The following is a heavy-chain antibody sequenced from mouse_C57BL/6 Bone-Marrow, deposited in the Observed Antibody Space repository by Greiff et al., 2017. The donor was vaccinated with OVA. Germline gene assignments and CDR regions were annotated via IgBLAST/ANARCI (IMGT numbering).Heavy chain of an antibody. CDR1: GFTFSSYA. J-gene: IGHJ3*01. V-gene: IGHV5-4*01. CDR3: ARGNWDVGAWFAY. Sequence: EVHLVESGGGLVKPGGSLKLSCAASGFTFSSYAMSWVRQTPEKRLEWVATISDGGSYTYYPDNVKGRFTISRDNAKNNLYLQMSHLKSEDTAMYYCARGNWDVGAWFAYWGQGTLVTVSA. D-gene: IGHD4-1*01. CDR2: ISDGGSYT.